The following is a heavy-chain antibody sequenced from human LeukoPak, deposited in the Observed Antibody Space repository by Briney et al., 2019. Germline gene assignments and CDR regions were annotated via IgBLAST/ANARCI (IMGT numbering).Heavy chain of an antibody. Sequence: GRSLRLSCAASGFTFSSSGMHWVRQAPGKGLEWVAIISYDGSNKYFADSVKGRFTISRDNSKNTLYLQMNSLRAEDTAVYYCAKDGSSGTFDYWGQGTLVTVSS. CDR3: AKDGSSGTFDY. CDR1: GFTFSSSG. J-gene: IGHJ4*02. D-gene: IGHD3-10*01. CDR2: ISYDGSNK. V-gene: IGHV3-30*18.